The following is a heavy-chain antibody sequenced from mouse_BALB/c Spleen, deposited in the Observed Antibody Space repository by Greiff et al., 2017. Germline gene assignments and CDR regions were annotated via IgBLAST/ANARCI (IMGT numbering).Heavy chain of an antibody. CDR3: ARNYGNYFAY. V-gene: IGHV1S137*01. Sequence: VQVVESGAELVRPGVSVKISCKGSGYTFTDYAMHWVKQSHAKSLEWIGVISTYYGDASYNQKFKGKATMTVDKSSSTAYMELARLTSEDSAIYYCARNYGNYFAYWGQGTLVTVSA. D-gene: IGHD2-1*01. CDR1: GYTFTDYA. J-gene: IGHJ3*01. CDR2: ISTYYGDA.